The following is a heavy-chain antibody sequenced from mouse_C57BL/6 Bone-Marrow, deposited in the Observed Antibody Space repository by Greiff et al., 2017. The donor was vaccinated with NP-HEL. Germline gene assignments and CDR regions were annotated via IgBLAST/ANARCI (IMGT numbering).Heavy chain of an antibody. CDR3: ARQRKVDGYSLDY. CDR1: GFTFSSYG. D-gene: IGHD2-3*01. Sequence: EVKLQESGGDLVKPGGSLKLSCAASGFTFSSYGMSWVRQTPDKRLEWVATISSGGSYTYYPDSVKGRFTISRDNAKNTLYLQMSSLKSEDTAMYYCARQRKVDGYSLDYWGQGTSVTVSS. V-gene: IGHV5-6*01. J-gene: IGHJ4*01. CDR2: ISSGGSYT.